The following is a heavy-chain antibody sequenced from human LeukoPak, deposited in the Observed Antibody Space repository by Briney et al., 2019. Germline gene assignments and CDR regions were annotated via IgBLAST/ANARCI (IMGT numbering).Heavy chain of an antibody. CDR1: GYSFTIYW. D-gene: IGHD5-12*01. CDR2: IYPGDTDT. Sequence: GESLQISRKGSGYSFTIYWIGWVRQMPGKGLEWMGIIYPGDTDTRYSPSFGGQVTISADKSITTAYLQWSSLKASDTAMYYCARRSGYASFDYWGQGTLVTVSS. CDR3: ARRSGYASFDY. J-gene: IGHJ4*02. V-gene: IGHV5-51*01.